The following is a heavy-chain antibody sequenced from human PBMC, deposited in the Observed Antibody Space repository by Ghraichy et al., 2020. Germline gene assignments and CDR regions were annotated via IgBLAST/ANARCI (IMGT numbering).Heavy chain of an antibody. V-gene: IGHV2-70*11. CDR3: ARIDVYYYGSGSFPPPGYYMDV. J-gene: IGHJ6*03. CDR1: GFSLSTSGMC. D-gene: IGHD3-10*01. Sequence: SGPTLVKPTQTLTLTCTFSGFSLSTSGMCVSWIRQPPGKALEWLARIDWDDDKYYSTSLKTRLTISKDTSKNQVVLTMTNMDPVDTATYYCARIDVYYYGSGSFPPPGYYMDVWGKGTTVTVSS. CDR2: IDWDDDK.